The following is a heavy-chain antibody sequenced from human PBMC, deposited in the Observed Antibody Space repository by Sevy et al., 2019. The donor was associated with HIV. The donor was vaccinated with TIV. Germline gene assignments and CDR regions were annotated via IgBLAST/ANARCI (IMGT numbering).Heavy chain of an antibody. CDR1: GFSVSDTY. CDR2: IYSGDKT. J-gene: IGHJ3*01. V-gene: IGHV3-53*01. Sequence: GGSLRLSCAASGFSVSDTYMSWVRQAPGKGLEWVSVIYSGDKTYHADSVKGRFTISRDSSKNTIYLQLNSLRTEDTAVYYFARLNVYYYDDDGYYTTDNAFDLWGQGTMVTVSS. CDR3: ARLNVYYYDDDGYYTTDNAFDL. D-gene: IGHD3-22*01.